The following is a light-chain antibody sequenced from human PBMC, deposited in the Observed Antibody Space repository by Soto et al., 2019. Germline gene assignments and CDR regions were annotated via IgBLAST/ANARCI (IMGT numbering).Light chain of an antibody. V-gene: IGLV2-8*01. Sequence: QSVLTQPPSASGSPGQSVTISCTGNKSDIGVYDFVSWYQHHPGKAPRLIIYEVVQRPSGVPDRFSGSKSGNTASLTVSGLQAADEADYFCKSYAGSNTYVFGSGTKGTVL. CDR1: KSDIGVYDF. J-gene: IGLJ1*01. CDR2: EVV. CDR3: KSYAGSNTYV.